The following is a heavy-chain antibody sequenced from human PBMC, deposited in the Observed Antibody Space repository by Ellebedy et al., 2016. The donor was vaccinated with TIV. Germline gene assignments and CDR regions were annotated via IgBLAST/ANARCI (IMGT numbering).Heavy chain of an antibody. CDR3: NPSREGALNF. V-gene: IGHV3-74*01. J-gene: IGHJ4*02. CDR2: INSDGSST. CDR1: GFTFSNYA. Sequence: GESLKISCAASGFTFSNYAMTWVRQPPGKGLVWVSRINSDGSSTSYADSVKGRFTISRDNAKNTLYLQMNSLRAEDTGVYYCNPSREGALNFWGQGTLVTVPS.